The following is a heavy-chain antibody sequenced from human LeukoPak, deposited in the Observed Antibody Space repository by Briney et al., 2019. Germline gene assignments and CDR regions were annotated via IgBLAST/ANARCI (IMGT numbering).Heavy chain of an antibody. CDR1: GFTFSSYA. D-gene: IGHD6-6*01. J-gene: IGHJ5*02. V-gene: IGHV3-48*03. CDR2: ISSSGSTI. Sequence: GGSLRLSCAASGFTFSSYAMSWVRQAPGKGLEWVSYISSSGSTIYYADSVKGRFTISRDNAKNSLYLQMNSLRAEDTAVYYCARLLDSSSRDNWFDPWGQGTLVTVSS. CDR3: ARLLDSSSRDNWFDP.